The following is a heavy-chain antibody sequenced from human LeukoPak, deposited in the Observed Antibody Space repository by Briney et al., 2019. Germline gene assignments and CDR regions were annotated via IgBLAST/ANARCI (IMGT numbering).Heavy chain of an antibody. V-gene: IGHV4-4*02. CDR3: ARTQIDNYDYVWGSYRPIHFHY. J-gene: IGHJ4*02. CDR2: IYHSGST. CDR1: GGPISSSNW. Sequence: SGTLSLTCAVSGGPISSSNWWWCRRPPPGKGLEWSGVIYHSGSTYYNPSLKGRVTISVDNSKNQFSLKLSSVTAADTAVYYCARTQIDNYDYVWGSYRPIHFHYWGQGTLVTVSS. D-gene: IGHD3-16*02.